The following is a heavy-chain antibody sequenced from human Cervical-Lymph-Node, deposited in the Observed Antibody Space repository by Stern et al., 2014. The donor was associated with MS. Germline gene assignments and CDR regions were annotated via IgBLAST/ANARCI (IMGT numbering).Heavy chain of an antibody. V-gene: IGHV4-39*01. CDR2: IYFSGTT. D-gene: IGHD3-10*01. CDR1: GGSVSSTSYY. J-gene: IGHJ4*02. Sequence: QLQLQESRPGLVKPSETLSLTCSVSGGSVSSTSYYWTWVRQPPGRGLEWIGSIYFSGTTYYNPSLKSRVIISVDTSKNQFSLQRSSVTAADTAVYYCARLSGFGELNYWGQGTLVTVSS. CDR3: ARLSGFGELNY.